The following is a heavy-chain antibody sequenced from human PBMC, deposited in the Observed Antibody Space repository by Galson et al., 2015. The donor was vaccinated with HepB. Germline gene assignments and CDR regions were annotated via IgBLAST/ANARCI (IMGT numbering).Heavy chain of an antibody. J-gene: IGHJ4*02. V-gene: IGHV1-2*02. CDR2: INPNSGDA. Sequence: SVKVSCKASGYPFNGYYMHWVRQAPGEGLEWTGWINPNSGDANYAQRFQDRVTLSRDTSMNTAYMELRSLGSDDTAIYYCARVQIAGVHPIGYWGQGTLVTVSS. CDR3: ARVQIAGVHPIGY. CDR1: GYPFNGYY. D-gene: IGHD1-26*01.